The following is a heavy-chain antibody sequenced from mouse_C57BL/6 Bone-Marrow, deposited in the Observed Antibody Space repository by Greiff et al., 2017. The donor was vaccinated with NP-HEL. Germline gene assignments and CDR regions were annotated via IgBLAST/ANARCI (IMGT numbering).Heavy chain of an antibody. Sequence: EVQLQQSGPELVKPGASVKISCKASGYSFTGYYMNWVKQSPEKSLEWIGEINPSTGGTTYNQKFKAKATLTVDKSSSTAYMQLKSLTSEDSAVYYCARKGDPYYSPYYAMDYWGQGTSVTVSS. CDR2: INPSTGGT. CDR1: GYSFTGYY. J-gene: IGHJ4*01. CDR3: ARKGDPYYSPYYAMDY. V-gene: IGHV1-42*01. D-gene: IGHD2-12*01.